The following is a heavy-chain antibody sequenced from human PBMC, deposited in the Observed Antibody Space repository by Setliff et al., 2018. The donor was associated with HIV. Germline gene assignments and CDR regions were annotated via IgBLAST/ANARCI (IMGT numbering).Heavy chain of an antibody. CDR3: ARGFYDFYYNYYMDV. D-gene: IGHD3-3*01. V-gene: IGHV1-2*05. CDR2: INPNSGGT. J-gene: IGHJ6*03. CDR1: GGTFSSYA. Sequence: ASVKVSCKASGGTFSSYAISWVRQAPGQGLEWMGRINPNSGGTNYAQKFQGRVTMTRDTSISTAYMELSRLTSDDTGVYYCARGFYDFYYNYYMDVWGKGTTVTVSS.